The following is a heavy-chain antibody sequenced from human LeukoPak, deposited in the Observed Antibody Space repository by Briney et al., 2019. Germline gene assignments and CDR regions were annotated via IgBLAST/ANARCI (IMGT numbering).Heavy chain of an antibody. Sequence: GGSLRLSCAASGFTFSSYVMHWVRQAPGKGLEWVAVVSDDGSNKYYADSVNGRFTITRDNSKSTLYLQMNSLRTEDTAVYYCAKPRSGSKYYFDYWGQGTLVTVSS. D-gene: IGHD3-3*01. CDR1: GFTFSSYV. CDR3: AKPRSGSKYYFDY. J-gene: IGHJ4*02. CDR2: VSDDGSNK. V-gene: IGHV3-30*18.